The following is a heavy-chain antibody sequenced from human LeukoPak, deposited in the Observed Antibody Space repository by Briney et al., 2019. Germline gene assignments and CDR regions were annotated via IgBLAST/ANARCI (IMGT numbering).Heavy chain of an antibody. CDR2: ISGSGAST. CDR3: AKVIGWLGPTVDY. V-gene: IGHV3-23*01. J-gene: IGHJ4*02. Sequence: GGSLRLSCAASGFTFSSYAMSWVRQTPGKGLEWVSAISGSGASTYYADSEKGRFTVSRDNSKNTLYLQMNSLRAEDTAVYYCAKVIGWLGPTVDYWGQGTLVTVSS. D-gene: IGHD6-19*01. CDR1: GFTFSSYA.